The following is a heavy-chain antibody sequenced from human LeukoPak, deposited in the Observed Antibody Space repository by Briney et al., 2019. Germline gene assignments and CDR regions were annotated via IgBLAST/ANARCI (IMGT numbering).Heavy chain of an antibody. J-gene: IGHJ4*02. D-gene: IGHD5-18*01. CDR1: GFTVSSNY. CDR3: ARKGNSYGYGYFDY. Sequence: PGGSLRLSCAASGFTVSSNYMSWVRQAPGKGLEWVSVIYSGGSTYYADSVKGRFTISRDNSKNTLYLQMNSLRAEDTAVYYCARKGNSYGYGYFDYWGQGTLVTVSS. CDR2: IYSGGST. V-gene: IGHV3-66*02.